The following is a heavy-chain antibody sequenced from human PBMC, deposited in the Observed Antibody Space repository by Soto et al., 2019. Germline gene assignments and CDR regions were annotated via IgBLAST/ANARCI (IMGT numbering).Heavy chain of an antibody. CDR1: GFTFSSNT. D-gene: IGHD2-8*01. Sequence: GGSLRLSCAASGFTFSSNTMSWVRQAPGKGLEWVSAISGSGGSTYYADSVKGRFTISRDNSKNTLYLQMNSLRAEDTAVYYCAKALTLNLFDYWGQGTLVTVSS. V-gene: IGHV3-23*01. CDR2: ISGSGGST. J-gene: IGHJ4*02. CDR3: AKALTLNLFDY.